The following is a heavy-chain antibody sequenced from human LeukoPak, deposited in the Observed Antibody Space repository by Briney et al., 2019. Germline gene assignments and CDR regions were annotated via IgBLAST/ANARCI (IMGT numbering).Heavy chain of an antibody. CDR2: IKQDGSEK. CDR1: GFTFSSYW. CDR3: ARDGEWELRGY. D-gene: IGHD1-26*01. V-gene: IGHV3-7*01. Sequence: PGGSLRLSCTASGFTFSSYWMSWVRQAPGKGLEWVANIKQDGSEKYYVDSAKGRFTISRDNAKNSLYLQMNSLRAEDTAVYYCARDGEWELRGYWGQGTLVTVSS. J-gene: IGHJ4*02.